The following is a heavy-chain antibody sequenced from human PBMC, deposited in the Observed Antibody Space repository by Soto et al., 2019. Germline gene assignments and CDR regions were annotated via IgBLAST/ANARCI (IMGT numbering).Heavy chain of an antibody. Sequence: QVQLVQSGAEVKKPGASVKVSCKASGYTFTSYGISWVRQAPGQGLEWMGWISAYNGNTNYAQKLQGRVTMTTDTPTSTAYMELRSLRSDDTAVYYCARWYYDILTGYYPFVYWGQGTLVTVSS. J-gene: IGHJ4*02. CDR1: GYTFTSYG. D-gene: IGHD3-9*01. CDR3: ARWYYDILTGYYPFVY. V-gene: IGHV1-18*01. CDR2: ISAYNGNT.